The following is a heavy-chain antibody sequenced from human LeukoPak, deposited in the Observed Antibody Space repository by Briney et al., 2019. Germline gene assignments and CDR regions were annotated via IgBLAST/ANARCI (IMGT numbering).Heavy chain of an antibody. Sequence: SGGSLRLSCAASGFTFSSYAMHWVRQAPGKGLEWVAVISYGGSNKYYADSVKGRFTISRDNSKNTLYLQMNSLRAEDTAVYYCAKESPVTGSYYKNPLDYWGQGTLVTVSS. CDR3: AKESPVTGSYYKNPLDY. D-gene: IGHD3-10*01. CDR2: ISYGGSNK. V-gene: IGHV3-30-3*01. CDR1: GFTFSSYA. J-gene: IGHJ4*02.